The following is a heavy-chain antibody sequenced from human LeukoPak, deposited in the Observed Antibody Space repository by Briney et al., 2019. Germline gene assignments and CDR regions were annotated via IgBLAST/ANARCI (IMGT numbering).Heavy chain of an antibody. V-gene: IGHV3-73*01. J-gene: IGHJ4*02. Sequence: GGSLRLSCAVSGFTFSGSAMHWVRQASGKGLEWVGRIRSKANGYATAYAASVKGKFTISRDDSKNTAYLQMNSPKAEDTAVYYCTRSTSDSSSSRFDYWGQGALVTVSS. CDR1: GFTFSGSA. D-gene: IGHD3-22*01. CDR2: IRSKANGYAT. CDR3: TRSTSDSSSSRFDY.